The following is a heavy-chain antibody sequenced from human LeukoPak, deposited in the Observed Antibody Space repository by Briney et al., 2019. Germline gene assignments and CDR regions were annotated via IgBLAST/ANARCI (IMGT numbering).Heavy chain of an antibody. V-gene: IGHV4-30-4*08. Sequence: SETLSLTCTVSGGSISSGDYYWSWIRQPPGKGLEWIGYIYYGGSTYYNPSLKSRVTISVDTSKNQFSLKLSSVTAADTAVYYCARSTAMVISRFLVDYWGQRTLVTVSS. CDR3: ARSTAMVISRFLVDY. J-gene: IGHJ4*02. D-gene: IGHD5-18*01. CDR1: GGSISSGDYY. CDR2: IYYGGST.